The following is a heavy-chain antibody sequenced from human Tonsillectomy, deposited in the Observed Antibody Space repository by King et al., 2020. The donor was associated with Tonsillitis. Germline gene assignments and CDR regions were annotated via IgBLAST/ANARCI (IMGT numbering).Heavy chain of an antibody. Sequence: VQLVESGGGLVQPGGSLRLSCAASGFTFTNYWMSWVRQAPGKGLEWVANIKEDGSGKYYVDSVKGRFTISRDNAKNSLYLQMDSLRAEDTAVYYCARDPPRKKLGYYGTPYHWGQGTPVLVSS. J-gene: IGHJ4*02. D-gene: IGHD3-22*01. V-gene: IGHV3-7*03. CDR3: ARDPPRKKLGYYGTPYH. CDR2: IKEDGSGK. CDR1: GFTFTNYW.